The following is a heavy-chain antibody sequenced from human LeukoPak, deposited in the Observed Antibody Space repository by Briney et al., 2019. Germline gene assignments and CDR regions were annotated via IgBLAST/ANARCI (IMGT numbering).Heavy chain of an antibody. CDR3: TRDTIFGVVTTFKDVLDI. J-gene: IGHJ3*02. CDR1: GYTFTSYY. CDR2: INPSGGST. V-gene: IGHV1-46*01. Sequence: ASVKVSCKASGYTFTSYYMHWVRQAPGQGLEWMGIINPSGGSTSYAQKFQGRVTMTRDMSTSTAYMELRSLTYDDTAVYYCTRDTIFGVVTTFKDVLDIWGQGTLVTVSS. D-gene: IGHD3-3*01.